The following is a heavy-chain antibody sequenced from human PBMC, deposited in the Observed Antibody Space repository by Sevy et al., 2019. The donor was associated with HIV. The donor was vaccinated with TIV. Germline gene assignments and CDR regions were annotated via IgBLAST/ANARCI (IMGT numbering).Heavy chain of an antibody. CDR1: GFTFSSYA. CDR2: ISYDGSNK. Sequence: GGSLRLSCAASGFTFSSYAMHWVRQAPGKGLEWVAVISYDGSNKYYADSVKGRFTISRDNSKNTRYLQMNSLRAEDTAVYYCARGHYYYYYMDVWGKGTTVTVSS. J-gene: IGHJ6*03. V-gene: IGHV3-30-3*01. CDR3: ARGHYYYYYMDV.